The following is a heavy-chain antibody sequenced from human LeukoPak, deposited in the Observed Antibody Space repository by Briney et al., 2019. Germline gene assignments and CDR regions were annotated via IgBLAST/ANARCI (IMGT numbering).Heavy chain of an antibody. Sequence: ASVKVSCKASGYTFTSYDINWVRQATGQELEWMGWMNPNSGNTGYAQKFQGRVTITRNTSISTAYMELSSLRSEDTAVYYCATYYGSGSYYNDAFDIWGQGTMVTVSS. J-gene: IGHJ3*02. CDR3: ATYYGSGSYYNDAFDI. CDR1: GYTFTSYD. D-gene: IGHD3-10*01. CDR2: MNPNSGNT. V-gene: IGHV1-8*03.